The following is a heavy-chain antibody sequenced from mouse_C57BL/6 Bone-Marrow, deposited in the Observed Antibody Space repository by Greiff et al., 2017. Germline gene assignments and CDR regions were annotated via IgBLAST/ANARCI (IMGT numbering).Heavy chain of an antibody. J-gene: IGHJ3*01. CDR3: APYYYGFAY. Sequence: QVQLQQPGAELVKPGASVTVSCKASGYTFTSYWMHWVKQRPGQGLEWFGRIHPSVSDTNYNQKFKGKATVPVDKYSSTAYMQLSSLTSEDSAVYYCAPYYYGFAYWGQGTLVTVSA. CDR1: GYTFTSYW. V-gene: IGHV1-74*01. D-gene: IGHD1-1*01. CDR2: IHPSVSDT.